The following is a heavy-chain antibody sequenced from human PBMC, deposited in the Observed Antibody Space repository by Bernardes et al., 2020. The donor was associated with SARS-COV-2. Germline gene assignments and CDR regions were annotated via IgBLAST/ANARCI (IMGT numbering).Heavy chain of an antibody. D-gene: IGHD6-6*01. V-gene: IGHV3-23*01. CDR3: SKNAKYSSSSMEV. J-gene: IGHJ6*02. CDR1: GFTFSKNA. Sequence: GGSLRLSCVASGFTFSKNAMTWVRQVPGKGLEWVAAISAIGGSTYYAEAVKGRFTISRDNSRNTLYLEMNSLRAEDTAVYYCSKNAKYSSSSMEVWGQGTPVTV. CDR2: ISAIGGST.